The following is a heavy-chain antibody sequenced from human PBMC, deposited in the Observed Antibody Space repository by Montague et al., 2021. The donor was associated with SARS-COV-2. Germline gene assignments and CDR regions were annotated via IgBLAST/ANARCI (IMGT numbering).Heavy chain of an antibody. CDR1: GGSFSDNI. V-gene: IGHV4-34*01. Sequence: SETLSLTCADHGGSFSDNIWTWIRQPPGKGLEWIGEIYPGGSTHYNPSLRGRVTMPRDTPERQFSLKLNSVTAADAAIYYCARGTYAARLAFWGQGALVIVSS. J-gene: IGHJ4*02. CDR2: IYPGGST. CDR3: ARGTYAARLAF. D-gene: IGHD6-6*01.